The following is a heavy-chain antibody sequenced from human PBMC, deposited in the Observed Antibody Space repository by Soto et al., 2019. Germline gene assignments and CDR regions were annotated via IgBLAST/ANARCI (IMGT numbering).Heavy chain of an antibody. V-gene: IGHV4-31*03. CDR1: GGSISSGGYY. CDR3: ARTIARLLPYYYFDY. Sequence: PSETLSLACTVSGGSISSGGYYWSWIRQHPGKGLEWIGYIYYSGSTYYNPSLKSRVTISVDTSKNQFSLKLSSVTAADTAVYYCARTIARLLPYYYFDYWGQGTLVTVSA. CDR2: IYYSGST. D-gene: IGHD3-22*01. J-gene: IGHJ4*02.